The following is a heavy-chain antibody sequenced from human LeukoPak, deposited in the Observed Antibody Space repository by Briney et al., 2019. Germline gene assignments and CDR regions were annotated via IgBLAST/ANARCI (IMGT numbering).Heavy chain of an antibody. Sequence: TTSETLSLTCTVSGGSISSSSYYWGWIRQPPGKGLEWIGSIYYSGSTYYNPSLKSRVTISVDTSKNQFSLKLSSVTAADTAVYYCARFVVVTAMVDYWGQGTLVTVSS. J-gene: IGHJ4*02. D-gene: IGHD2-21*02. CDR3: ARFVVVTAMVDY. V-gene: IGHV4-39*01. CDR1: GGSISSSSYY. CDR2: IYYSGST.